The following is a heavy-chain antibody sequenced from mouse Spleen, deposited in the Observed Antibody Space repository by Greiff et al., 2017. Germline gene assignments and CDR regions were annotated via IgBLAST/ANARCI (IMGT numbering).Heavy chain of an antibody. J-gene: IGHJ3*01. Sequence: VQLQQSGPVLVKPGASVKMSCKASGYTFTDYYMNWVKQSHGKSLEWIGVINPYNGGTSYNQKFKGKATLTVDKSSSTAYMELNSLTSEDSAVYYCARAHYSNWFAYWGQGTLVTVSA. CDR1: GYTFTDYY. CDR3: ARAHYSNWFAY. CDR2: INPYNGGT. V-gene: IGHV1-19*01. D-gene: IGHD2-5*01.